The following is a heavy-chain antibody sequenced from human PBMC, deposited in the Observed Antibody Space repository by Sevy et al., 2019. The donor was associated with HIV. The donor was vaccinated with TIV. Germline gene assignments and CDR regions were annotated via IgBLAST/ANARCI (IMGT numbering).Heavy chain of an antibody. Sequence: GGSLRLSCAASGFTFSSYWMSWVRQAPGKGLEWVANIKQDGSEKYYVDSVKGRFTISRDNAKNSLNLQMNGLRAEDTAVYYCASSGYYYRGVFDYWGQGTLVTVSS. CDR1: GFTFSSYW. V-gene: IGHV3-7*01. CDR3: ASSGYYYRGVFDY. D-gene: IGHD3-22*01. CDR2: IKQDGSEK. J-gene: IGHJ4*02.